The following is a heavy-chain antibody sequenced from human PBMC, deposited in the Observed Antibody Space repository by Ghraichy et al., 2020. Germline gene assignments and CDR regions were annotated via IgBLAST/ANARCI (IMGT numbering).Heavy chain of an antibody. Sequence: GESLNISCAASGFTFSDYYMNWIRRAPGKGLEWVSYISSTTNYTNYADSVKGRFTISRDNAKNSLYLQMNSLRVEDTAVYYCVGGPWKVYYMDVWGKGTTVTVSS. CDR3: VGGPWKVYYMDV. V-gene: IGHV3-11*06. CDR1: GFTFSDYY. J-gene: IGHJ6*03. CDR2: ISSTTNYT. D-gene: IGHD3-16*01.